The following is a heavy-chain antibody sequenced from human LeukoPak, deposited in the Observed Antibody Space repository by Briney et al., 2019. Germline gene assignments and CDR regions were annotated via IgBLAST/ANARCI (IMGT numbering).Heavy chain of an antibody. CDR3: ARKATGEFWYFDL. D-gene: IGHD7-27*01. J-gene: IGHJ2*01. CDR2: IYTSGST. CDR1: GGSISSGSYY. Sequence: SQTLSLTCTVSGGSISSGSYYWSWIRQPAGKGLEWIGRIYTSGSTNYNPSLKSRVTISVDTSKNQFSLKLSSVTAADTAVYYCARKATGEFWYFDLWGRGTLVTVSS. V-gene: IGHV4-61*02.